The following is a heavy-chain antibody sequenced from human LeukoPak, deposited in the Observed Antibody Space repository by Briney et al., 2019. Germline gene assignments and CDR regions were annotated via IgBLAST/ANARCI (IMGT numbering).Heavy chain of an antibody. Sequence: GGSLRLSCAASGFTFSSYTMNWVRQAPGKGLEWVSYISSSSSIIYYADSVKGRFTISRDNAKNSLYLQMNSLRAEDTAVYYCARDPQPEGFDYWGQGTLVTVSS. J-gene: IGHJ4*02. CDR1: GFTFSSYT. CDR2: ISSSSSII. D-gene: IGHD1-14*01. CDR3: ARDPQPEGFDY. V-gene: IGHV3-48*01.